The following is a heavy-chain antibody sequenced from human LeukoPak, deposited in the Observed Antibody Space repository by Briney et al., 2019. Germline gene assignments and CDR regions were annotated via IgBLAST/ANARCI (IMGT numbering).Heavy chain of an antibody. D-gene: IGHD1-1*01. J-gene: IGHJ4*02. CDR2: IASDGSYR. V-gene: IGHV3-30*02. CDR3: ANLPYNWNEYFDDY. CDR1: GFTFTNYG. Sequence: PGGSLSLSCAASGFTFTNYGMHWVRQAPGKGLEWVAYIASDGSYRDYVDSVRGRFTASRDNSKNTLYLQMDSLRAEDTAVYYCANLPYNWNEYFDDYWGQGTLVTVSS.